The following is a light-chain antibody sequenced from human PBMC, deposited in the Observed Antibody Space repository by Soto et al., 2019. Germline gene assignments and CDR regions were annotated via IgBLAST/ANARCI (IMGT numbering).Light chain of an antibody. CDR2: DVN. Sequence: QSALTKPRSVSGSPGQSVTISCTGTNSDVGGYKYVSWYQQHPGKTPKLMIYDVNKRPSGVPDRFSGSKSGNTASLTISGLQAEDGADYYCCSYAGAYTFLFGGGTKLTVL. CDR1: NSDVGGYKY. CDR3: CSYAGAYTFL. V-gene: IGLV2-11*01. J-gene: IGLJ2*01.